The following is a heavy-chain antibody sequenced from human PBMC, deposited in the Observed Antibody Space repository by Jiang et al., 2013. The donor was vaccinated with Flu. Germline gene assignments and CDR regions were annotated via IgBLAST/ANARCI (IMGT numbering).Heavy chain of an antibody. D-gene: IGHD3-3*01. CDR1: GFTFSSYA. Sequence: QLVESGGGVVQPGRSLRLSCAASGFTFSSYAMHWVRQAPGKGLEWVAVISYDGSNKYYADSVKGRFTISRDNSKNTLYLQMNSLRAEDTAVYYCASSFRTIFGVVITSPDYWGQGTLVTVSS. J-gene: IGHJ4*02. CDR2: ISYDGSNK. CDR3: ASSFRTIFGVVITSPDY. V-gene: IGHV3-30-3*01.